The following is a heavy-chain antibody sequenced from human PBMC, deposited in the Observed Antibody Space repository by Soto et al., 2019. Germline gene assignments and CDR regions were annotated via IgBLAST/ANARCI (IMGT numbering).Heavy chain of an antibody. V-gene: IGHV1-69*01. CDR3: ARPDRYSSSSSNYYGMDV. Sequence: QVQLVQSGAEVKKPGSSVKVSCKASGGTFSSYAISWVRQAPGQGLEWMGGIIPIFGTANYAQKFQGRVTITADESTSTAYMELSSLRSEDTAMYYCARPDRYSSSSSNYYGMDVWGQGTTVTVSS. CDR1: GGTFSSYA. J-gene: IGHJ6*02. CDR2: IIPIFGTA. D-gene: IGHD6-6*01.